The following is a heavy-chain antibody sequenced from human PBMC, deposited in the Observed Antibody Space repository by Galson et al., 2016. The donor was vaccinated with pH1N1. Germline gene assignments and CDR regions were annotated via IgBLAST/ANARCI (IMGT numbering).Heavy chain of an antibody. V-gene: IGHV3-33*05. D-gene: IGHD4-11*01. J-gene: IGHJ4*02. CDR3: VREADSRRAYFDQ. CDR1: GFTFRRSG. CDR2: ILYDGSDQ. Sequence: SLRLSCAVSGFTFRRSGMHWVRQAPGKGLEWVAHILYDGSDQYYGDSVKGRFTVSSDNSKDTLYLHINNLRADDTAVYYCVREADSRRAYFDQGGQGTLVTVSS.